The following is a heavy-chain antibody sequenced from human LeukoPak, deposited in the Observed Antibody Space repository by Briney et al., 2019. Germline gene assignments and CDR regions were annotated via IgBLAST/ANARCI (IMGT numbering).Heavy chain of an antibody. CDR1: GFTFTYYW. CDR3: ASSSYSSSSS. D-gene: IGHD6-6*01. V-gene: IGHV3-7*01. Sequence: GGSLRLSCAASGFTFTYYWMIWVRQAPGKGLEWVANINEDGSKKYYVGSVEGRFTISRDNAKNSVFLQMNSLRAEDTAMYYCASSSYSSSSSWGQRTLVTVSS. CDR2: INEDGSKK. J-gene: IGHJ5*02.